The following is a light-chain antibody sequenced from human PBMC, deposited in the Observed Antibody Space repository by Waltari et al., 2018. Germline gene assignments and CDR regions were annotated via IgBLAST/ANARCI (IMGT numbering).Light chain of an antibody. CDR2: DVS. Sequence: QSALTQPASVSGSPGQSITIPCTGTSSDLGGYNYVSWYQQQPGKAPKRMIYDVSNRPSGVSNRFSGSKSGNTASLTISGLQAEDEADYYCSSYTNTIVVFGGGTKLTVL. CDR1: SSDLGGYNY. CDR3: SSYTNTIVV. J-gene: IGLJ2*01. V-gene: IGLV2-14*03.